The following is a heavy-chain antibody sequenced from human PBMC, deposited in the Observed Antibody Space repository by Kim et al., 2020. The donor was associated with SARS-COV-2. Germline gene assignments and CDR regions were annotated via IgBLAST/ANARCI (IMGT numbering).Heavy chain of an antibody. J-gene: IGHJ5*02. CDR3: ARAPPRPNCWFDP. V-gene: IGHV7-4-1*02. CDR2: INTDTGNP. CDR1: GYTFTMYA. Sequence: ASVKVSCEASGYTFTMYAINWVRQAPGRGLEWMGWINTDTGNPTYAQGFTGRFLFSLDTSVNTAYLQINSLNAEDSAIYYCARAPPRPNCWFDPWGQGTL.